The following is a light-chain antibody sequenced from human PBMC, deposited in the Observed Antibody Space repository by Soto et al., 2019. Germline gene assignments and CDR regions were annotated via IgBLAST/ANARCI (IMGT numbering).Light chain of an antibody. Sequence: DIQMTQSPSTLSASVGDRVTITCRASQSIRSWLAWYQQKPGKAPKLLIYKASSLESGVPSRFSGSGSGTEFTLTISSLQPDDFATYYCQQYNSYWTFGQGTKV. V-gene: IGKV1-5*03. CDR1: QSIRSW. CDR3: QQYNSYWT. J-gene: IGKJ1*01. CDR2: KAS.